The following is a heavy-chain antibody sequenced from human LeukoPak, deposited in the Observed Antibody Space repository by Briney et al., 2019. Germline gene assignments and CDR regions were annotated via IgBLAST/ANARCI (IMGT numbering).Heavy chain of an antibody. Sequence: SETLSLTCAVYGGSFSGYYWSWIRQPPGKGLEWIGEINHSGSTNYNPSLKSRVTISVDTSKNQFSLKLSSVTAADTAVYYCARLRDGGYYYYYYMDVWGKGTTVTISS. J-gene: IGHJ6*03. CDR1: GGSFSGYY. D-gene: IGHD5-24*01. V-gene: IGHV4-34*01. CDR2: INHSGST. CDR3: ARLRDGGYYYYYYMDV.